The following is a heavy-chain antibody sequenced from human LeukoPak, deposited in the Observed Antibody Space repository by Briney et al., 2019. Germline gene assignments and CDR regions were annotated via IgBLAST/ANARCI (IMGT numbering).Heavy chain of an antibody. Sequence: SETLSLTCAVYGGSFSGYYWSWIRQPPGKGLEWIGEINHSGSTNYNPFLKSRVTISVDTSKNQFSLKLSSVTAADTAVYYCARLYELGPWGQGTLVTVSS. CDR3: ARLYELGP. V-gene: IGHV4-34*01. D-gene: IGHD5/OR15-5a*01. CDR2: INHSGST. CDR1: GGSFSGYY. J-gene: IGHJ5*02.